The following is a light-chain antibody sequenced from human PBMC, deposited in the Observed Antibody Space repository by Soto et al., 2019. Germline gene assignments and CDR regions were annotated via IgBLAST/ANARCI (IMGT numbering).Light chain of an antibody. J-gene: IGKJ4*01. Sequence: EIVLTQSPGTLSLSPGERATLSCRASQGVSSGYLAWYQQKPGQPPKLLIHWASTRESGVPDRFTGSGSGTDFTLTINNLQAEDVAVYYCQQYYSNPFFGGGTKVEMK. CDR1: QGVSSGY. CDR2: WAS. CDR3: QQYYSNPF. V-gene: IGKV3-20*01.